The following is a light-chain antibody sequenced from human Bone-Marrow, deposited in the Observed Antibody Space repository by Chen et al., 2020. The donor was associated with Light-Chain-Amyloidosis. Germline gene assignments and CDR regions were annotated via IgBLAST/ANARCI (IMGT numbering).Light chain of an antibody. V-gene: IGLV2-23*02. Sequence: QSALTQPASVSGSPGQSITISCTGTSSNVGGLNLVSWYQQPPGKAPKLIFYEVTKRPAGVSNCFSAFKAGSTASLTIAGLQTEDEADYYCGSYAGDSTLLFGGGTKLTGL. CDR3: GSYAGDSTLL. J-gene: IGLJ2*01. CDR2: EVT. CDR1: SSNVGGLNL.